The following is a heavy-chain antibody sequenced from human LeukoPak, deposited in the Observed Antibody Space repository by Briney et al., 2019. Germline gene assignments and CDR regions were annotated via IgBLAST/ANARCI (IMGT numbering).Heavy chain of an antibody. Sequence: PGGSLRLSCAASGFTFSSYEMNWVRQAPGKGLEWVSYISSSGSTIHYADSVKGRFTISRDNAKNSLYLQMNSLRAEDTAVYYCASRTGYCSSTSCSVDYWGQGTLVTVSS. J-gene: IGHJ4*02. D-gene: IGHD2-2*01. V-gene: IGHV3-48*03. CDR2: ISSSGSTI. CDR1: GFTFSSYE. CDR3: ASRTGYCSSTSCSVDY.